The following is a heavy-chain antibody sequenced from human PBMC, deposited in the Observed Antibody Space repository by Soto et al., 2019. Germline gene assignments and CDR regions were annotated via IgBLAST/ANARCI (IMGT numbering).Heavy chain of an antibody. CDR3: ARDKVKGADIVVVVAALDY. D-gene: IGHD2-15*01. V-gene: IGHV3-30-3*01. CDR2: ISYDGSNK. Sequence: GGSLRLSCAASGFTFSSYAMHWVRQAPGKGLEWVAVISYDGSNKYYADSVKGRFTISRDNSKNTLYLQMNSLRAEDTAVYYCARDKVKGADIVVVVAALDYWGQGTLVTVSS. J-gene: IGHJ4*02. CDR1: GFTFSSYA.